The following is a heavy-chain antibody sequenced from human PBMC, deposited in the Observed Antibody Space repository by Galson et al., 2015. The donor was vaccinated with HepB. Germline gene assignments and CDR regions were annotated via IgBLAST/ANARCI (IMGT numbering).Heavy chain of an antibody. Sequence: ETLSLTCTVSGRSIRSYYWSWIRQPPGKGLEWIGSIYYNGSTNYNPSLRSRVTISPDTSKNRFSLRLSPVTAADTAVYYCARHPLLDFWSSPGPLYYYYMDVWGKGAAVSVSS. CDR2: IYYNGST. CDR1: GRSIRSYY. V-gene: IGHV4-59*08. J-gene: IGHJ6*03. CDR3: ARHPLLDFWSSPGPLYYYYMDV. D-gene: IGHD3-3*01.